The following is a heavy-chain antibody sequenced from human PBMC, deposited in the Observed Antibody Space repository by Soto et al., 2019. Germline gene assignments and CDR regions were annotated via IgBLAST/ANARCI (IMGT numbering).Heavy chain of an antibody. D-gene: IGHD2-15*01. CDR3: ASPKYCSGGSCRRQDLWNFDY. Sequence: ASVKVSCKASGYTFTSYAMHWVRQAPGQRLEWMGWINAGNGNTKYSQKFQDRVTITRDTSASTAYMELSSLRSEDTAVYYCASPKYCSGGSCRRQDLWNFDYWGQGTLVTVSS. V-gene: IGHV1-3*01. J-gene: IGHJ4*02. CDR1: GYTFTSYA. CDR2: INAGNGNT.